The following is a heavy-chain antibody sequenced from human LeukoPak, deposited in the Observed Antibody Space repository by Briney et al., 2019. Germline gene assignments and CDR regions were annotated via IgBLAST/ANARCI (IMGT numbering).Heavy chain of an antibody. CDR2: IYYSGST. CDR1: GGSISSSSYY. J-gene: IGHJ6*02. V-gene: IGHV4-39*01. CDR3: ARLPADLWSGDDYYYYGMDV. Sequence: ASETLSLTCTVSGGSISSSSYYWGWIRQPPGRGLEWIGSIYYSGSTYYNPSLKSRVTISVDTSKNQFSLKLSSVTAADTAVYYCARLPADLWSGDDYYYYGMDVWGQGTTVTVSS. D-gene: IGHD3-3*01.